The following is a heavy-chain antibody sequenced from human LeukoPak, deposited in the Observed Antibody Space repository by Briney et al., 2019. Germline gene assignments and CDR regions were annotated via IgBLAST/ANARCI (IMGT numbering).Heavy chain of an antibody. V-gene: IGHV3-74*01. CDR1: GFTFSNYW. CDR3: ARGAAAAGIDWYFDL. CDR2: IYNDGSST. Sequence: QSGGSLRLSCAASGFTFSNYWMHWVRQAPGKGLVWVSRIYNDGSSTSYADSVKGRFTISRENAKNSLYLQMNSLRAGDTAVYYCARGAAAAGIDWYFDLWGRGTLVTVSS. J-gene: IGHJ2*01. D-gene: IGHD6-13*01.